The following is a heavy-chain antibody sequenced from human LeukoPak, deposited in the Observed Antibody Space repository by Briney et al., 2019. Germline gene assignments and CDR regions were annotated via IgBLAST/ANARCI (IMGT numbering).Heavy chain of an antibody. CDR2: IHYSGSA. CDR3: ARHSNWNAGVDWFDP. J-gene: IGHJ5*02. D-gene: IGHD1-20*01. V-gene: IGHV4-59*08. Sequence: SETLSLTCTVSGGSNYWSWLRQPPGRGLEWIAYIHYSGSASYNTSLKSRVTISIDTSSNQLSLKLNSVTAADTAVYYCARHSNWNAGVDWFDPWGQGTLVTVSS. CDR1: GGSNY.